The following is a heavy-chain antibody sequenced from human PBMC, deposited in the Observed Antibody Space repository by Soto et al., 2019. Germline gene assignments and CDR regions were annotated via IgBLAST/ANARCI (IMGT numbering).Heavy chain of an antibody. CDR3: ARDRTTRYYPHYGMDV. CDR1: GFTVSSNY. D-gene: IGHD2-2*01. CDR2: IYSGGST. J-gene: IGHJ6*02. Sequence: PGGSLRLSCAASGFTVSSNYMSWVRQAPGKGLEWVSVIYSGGSTYYADSVKGRFTISRDNSKNTLYLQMNSLRAEDTAVYYCARDRTTRYYPHYGMDVRGQGHTVTVSS. V-gene: IGHV3-53*01.